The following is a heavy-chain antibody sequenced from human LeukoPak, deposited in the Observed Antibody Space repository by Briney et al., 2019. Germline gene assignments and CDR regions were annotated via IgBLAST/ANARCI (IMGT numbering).Heavy chain of an antibody. CDR1: GFTFSSYA. J-gene: IGHJ4*02. CDR2: ISYDGNNE. Sequence: GGSLRLSCAASGFTFSSYARNWVRQAPGKGLEWVAIISYDGNNEYYADSVKGRFTISRDNSKNTLYLQMTSLRAEDTAVYYCSKRDGYRYGLDYWGQGTLLTVSS. CDR3: SKRDGYRYGLDY. V-gene: IGHV3-30-3*02. D-gene: IGHD5-18*01.